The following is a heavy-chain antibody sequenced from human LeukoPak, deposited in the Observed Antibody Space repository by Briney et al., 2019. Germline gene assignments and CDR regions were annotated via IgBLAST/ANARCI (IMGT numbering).Heavy chain of an antibody. CDR2: IYPGDSDT. CDR3: VSPPRRYCSSTSCYGG. CDR1: GYSFTSYW. D-gene: IGHD2-2*01. V-gene: IGHV5-51*01. Sequence: GESLKISCKGSGYSFTSYWIGWVRQLPGKGLEWMGIIYPGDSDTRYSPSFQGQVTISADKSISTAYLQWSSLKASDTAMYYCVSPPRRYCSSTSCYGGWGQGTLVTVSS. J-gene: IGHJ4*02.